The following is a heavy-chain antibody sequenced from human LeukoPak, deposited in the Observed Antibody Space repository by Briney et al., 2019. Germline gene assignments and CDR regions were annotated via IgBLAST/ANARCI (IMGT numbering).Heavy chain of an antibody. Sequence: SVKVSCKASGGTFSSYAISWVRQAPGQGLEWMGGIIPIFGTANYAQKFQGRVTITADESTSTAYMELSSLRSEDTAVYYCAIRFLEWLSRPYYYYYGMDVWGQGTTVTVSS. J-gene: IGHJ6*02. CDR3: AIRFLEWLSRPYYYYYGMDV. V-gene: IGHV1-69*13. CDR1: GGTFSSYA. D-gene: IGHD3-3*01. CDR2: IIPIFGTA.